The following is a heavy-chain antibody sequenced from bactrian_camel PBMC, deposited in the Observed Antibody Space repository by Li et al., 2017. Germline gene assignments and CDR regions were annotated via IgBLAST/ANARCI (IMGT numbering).Heavy chain of an antibody. CDR3: AARDGRCGSSWSTYEYNW. V-gene: IGHV3S9*01. CDR1: GLPASGNC. CDR2: IEGDGTT. J-gene: IGHJ4*01. D-gene: IGHD1*01. Sequence: HVQLVESGGGSVEAGGSLRLSCAASGLPASGNCVAWFRQVPRNDREGVASIEGDGTTSYADSVKGRFTISKDNAKNTLYLQMNSLKPEDTDMYSCAARDGRCGSSWSTYEYNWWGQGTQVTVS.